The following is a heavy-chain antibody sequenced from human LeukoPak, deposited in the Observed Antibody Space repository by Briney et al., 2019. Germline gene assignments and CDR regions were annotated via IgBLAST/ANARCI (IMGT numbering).Heavy chain of an antibody. CDR1: GFTVSSNY. CDR2: IYSGGST. Sequence: QPGGSLRLSCAASGFTVSSNYMSWVRQAPGKGLEWVSVIYSGGSTYYADSVKGRFTISRDNSKNTLYLQMNSLRAEDTAVYYCARAGDSSGYYYLSGFDYWGQGTLSTVSS. D-gene: IGHD3-22*01. V-gene: IGHV3-53*01. J-gene: IGHJ4*02. CDR3: ARAGDSSGYYYLSGFDY.